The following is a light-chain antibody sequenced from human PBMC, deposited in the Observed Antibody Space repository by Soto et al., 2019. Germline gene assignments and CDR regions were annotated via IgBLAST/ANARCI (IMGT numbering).Light chain of an antibody. V-gene: IGKV3-11*01. J-gene: IGKJ4*01. CDR3: QQRARLFT. CDR2: DTS. CDR1: QSVSTS. Sequence: EIVLTQSPATLSLSPGERATLSCGASQSVSTSLAWYKQKPGEAPRLLIYDTSNRATGIPARLSGGWSGTEFTLTISSIEPEDFAVYYCQQRARLFTFGGGTKVDIK.